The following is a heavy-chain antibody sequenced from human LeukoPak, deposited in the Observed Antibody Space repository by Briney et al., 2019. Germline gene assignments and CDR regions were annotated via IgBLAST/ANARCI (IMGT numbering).Heavy chain of an antibody. Sequence: GGSLRLSCAASGLVFRTYGMHWVRQAPGKGLEWVAVISYDGSSKYYADSVKGRFTISRDSPENTLYLKMNSLRAEDTAVYHCATEEYYYGMAVWGQGTTVTVSS. CDR3: ATEEYYYGMAV. V-gene: IGHV3-30*03. J-gene: IGHJ6*02. CDR1: GLVFRTYG. CDR2: ISYDGSSK.